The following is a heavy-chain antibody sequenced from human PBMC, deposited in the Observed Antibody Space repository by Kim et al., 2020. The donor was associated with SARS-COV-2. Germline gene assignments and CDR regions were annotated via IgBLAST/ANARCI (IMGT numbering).Heavy chain of an antibody. D-gene: IGHD3-9*01. Sequence: GGSLRLSCAASGFTFSSYSMNWVRQAPGKGLEWVSSISSSSSYIYYADSVKGRFTISRDNAKNSLYLQMNSLRAEDTAVYYCARELGTQDILTGSWAPHIYYYYGMDVWGQGTTVTVSS. CDR3: ARELGTQDILTGSWAPHIYYYYGMDV. CDR1: GFTFSSYS. V-gene: IGHV3-21*01. CDR2: ISSSSSYI. J-gene: IGHJ6*02.